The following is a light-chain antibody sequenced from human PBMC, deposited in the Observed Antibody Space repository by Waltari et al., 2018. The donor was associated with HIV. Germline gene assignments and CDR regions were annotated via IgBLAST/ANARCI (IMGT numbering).Light chain of an antibody. CDR2: EVY. CDR3: CSYAGSSIP. V-gene: IGLV2-23*02. J-gene: IGLJ2*01. CDR1: SHDVGNYNL. Sequence: QSALTQPASVSGSIGKSTTIPSTGTSHDVGNYNLVSWYQPHPGKAPKLIIYEVYKRPSGVSNRFSGSKSGNTASLTVSGLQAEDEADYYCCSYAGSSIPFGGGTKLTVL.